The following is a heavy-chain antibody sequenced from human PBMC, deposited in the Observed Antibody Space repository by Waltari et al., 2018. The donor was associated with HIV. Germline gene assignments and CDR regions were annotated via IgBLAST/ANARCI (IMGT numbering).Heavy chain of an antibody. CDR3: ATSRTFDY. J-gene: IGHJ4*02. CDR1: GFTFSSSW. V-gene: IGHV3-74*01. CDR2: INSDGSST. Sequence: EVQLVESGGGLVQPGGSRRLSCAASGFTFSSSWMHWVRQVPGKGLIWVSRINSDGSSTSYADSVKGRFTISRDNAKNTLYLQMNSLRAEDTAVYYCATSRTFDYWGQGTLVTVSS.